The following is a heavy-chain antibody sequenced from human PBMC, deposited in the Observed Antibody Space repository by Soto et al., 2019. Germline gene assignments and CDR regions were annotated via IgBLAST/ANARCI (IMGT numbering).Heavy chain of an antibody. CDR3: ARVLRYFDWLHNNWFDP. D-gene: IGHD3-9*01. V-gene: IGHV4-39*01. CDR2: IYYSGST. CDR1: CGSIISSSYY. Sequence: KASETLSLTCTFSCGSIISSSYYWGWIRQPPGKGLEWIGSIYYSGSTYYNPSLKSRVTISVDTSKNQFSLKLSSVTAADTAVYYCARVLRYFDWLHNNWFDPWGQGTLVTVSS. J-gene: IGHJ5*02.